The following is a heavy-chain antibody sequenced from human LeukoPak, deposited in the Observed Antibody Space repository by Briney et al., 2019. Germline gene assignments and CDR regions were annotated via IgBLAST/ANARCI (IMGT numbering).Heavy chain of an antibody. D-gene: IGHD6-13*01. CDR2: IRYDGSNK. J-gene: IGHJ6*03. Sequence: GGSLRLSCAASRFTFSSYGMHWVRQAPGKGLEWVAFIRYDGSNKYYADSVKGRFTISRDNSKNTLYLQMNSLRAEDTAVYYCAKEGNSSSWYYYYYYYMDVWGKGTTVTVSS. CDR1: RFTFSSYG. V-gene: IGHV3-30*02. CDR3: AKEGNSSSWYYYYYYYMDV.